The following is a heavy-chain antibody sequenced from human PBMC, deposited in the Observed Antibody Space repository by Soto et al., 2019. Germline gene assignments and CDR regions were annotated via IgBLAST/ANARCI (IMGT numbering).Heavy chain of an antibody. D-gene: IGHD1-26*01. CDR3: ARGLSGSYFDAFDI. CDR2: ISYDGSNK. CDR1: GFTFSSYA. V-gene: IGHV3-30-3*01. J-gene: IGHJ3*02. Sequence: VQLVESGGGVVQPGRSLRLSCAASGFTFSSYAMHWVRQAPGKGLEWVAVISYDGSNKYYADSVKGRFTISRDNSKNTLYLQMNSLRAEDTAVYYCARGLSGSYFDAFDIWGQGTMVTVSS.